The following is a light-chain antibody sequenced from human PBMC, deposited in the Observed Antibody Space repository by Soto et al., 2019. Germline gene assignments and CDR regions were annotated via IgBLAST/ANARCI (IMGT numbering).Light chain of an antibody. CDR3: QQRRTWPRT. V-gene: IGKV3-11*01. CDR2: TSS. J-gene: IGKJ5*01. Sequence: EIVLTQSPVTLSLSPGERATLSCRASQSVGSYLAWYQQRPGQAPRLLIYTSSNRATGIPTRFSGSGSGTDFTLTISSLEPEDFAFYYCQQRRTWPRTFGQGTRLEIK. CDR1: QSVGSY.